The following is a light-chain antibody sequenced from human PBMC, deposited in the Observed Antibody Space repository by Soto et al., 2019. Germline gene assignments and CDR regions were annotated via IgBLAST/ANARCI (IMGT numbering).Light chain of an antibody. J-gene: IGKJ4*01. CDR2: AAS. CDR1: QGISSY. V-gene: IGKV1-9*01. CDR3: QQVNGYPLT. Sequence: DIQLTQSPSFLSASVGDRVTITCRASQGISSYLAWYQQKPGKAPKLLIYAASTLQSGVPSRFSGSGYGTEFTLTISSLQPEDFATYYCQQVNGYPLTFGGGTKVEI.